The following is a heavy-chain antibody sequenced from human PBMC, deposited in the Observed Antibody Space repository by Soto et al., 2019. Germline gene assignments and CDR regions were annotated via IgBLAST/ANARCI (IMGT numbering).Heavy chain of an antibody. V-gene: IGHV4-61*01. D-gene: IGHD3-22*01. J-gene: IGHJ3*02. CDR2: IYYSGST. Sequence: PSETLSLTCTVSGGSVSSGSYYWSWIRQPPGKGLEWIGYIYYSGSTNYNPSLKSRVTISVDTSKNQFSLKLSSVTAADTAVYYCARVYYYDSSGYWVNAFDIWGQGTMVTVS. CDR1: GGSVSSGSYY. CDR3: ARVYYYDSSGYWVNAFDI.